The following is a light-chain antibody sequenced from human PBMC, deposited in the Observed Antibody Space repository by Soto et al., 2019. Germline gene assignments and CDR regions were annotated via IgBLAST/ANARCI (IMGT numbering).Light chain of an antibody. Sequence: QSVLTQPPSASGTPGQTVTISCSGSPSNIGSNTVSWYQQFSGAAPRLIMYVDYRRPSGVPDRFSGSKSGASASLAISGLQSEDEAFFYCAAWDDSLGGHVVFGGGTQLTVL. J-gene: IGLJ2*01. CDR3: AAWDDSLGGHVV. V-gene: IGLV1-44*01. CDR2: VDY. CDR1: PSNIGSNT.